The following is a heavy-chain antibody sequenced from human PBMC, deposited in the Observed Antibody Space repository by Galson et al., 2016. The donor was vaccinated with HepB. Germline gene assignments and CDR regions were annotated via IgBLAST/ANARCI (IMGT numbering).Heavy chain of an antibody. D-gene: IGHD3-16*01. Sequence: QSGAEVKKPGESLRISCTGSGYSFTTYWIGWVRQMPGKGLEWVALIYPGDSDTRYSPSFQGLVTISADKSITTAYLQWSSLKASDTAMYYCARRWGGHVGSAVRDFDYWGQGTLVTVSS. CDR3: ARRWGGHVGSAVRDFDY. CDR1: GYSFTTYW. V-gene: IGHV5-51*01. J-gene: IGHJ4*02. CDR2: IYPGDSDT.